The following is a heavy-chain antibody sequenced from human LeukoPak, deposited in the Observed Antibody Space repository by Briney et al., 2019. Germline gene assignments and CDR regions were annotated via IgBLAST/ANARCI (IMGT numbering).Heavy chain of an antibody. CDR2: INPNSGGT. CDR1: GYTFISYY. V-gene: IGHV1-2*02. CDR3: ASSAFVGSHYDYVWGNYRLFDY. Sequence: GASVKVSCKASGYTFISYYMHWVRQAPGQGLEWMGWINPNSGGTNYAQKFQGRVTMTRDTSISTAYVELSRLRSDDTAVYYCASSAFVGSHYDYVWGNYRLFDYWGQGTLVTVSS. D-gene: IGHD3-16*02. J-gene: IGHJ4*02.